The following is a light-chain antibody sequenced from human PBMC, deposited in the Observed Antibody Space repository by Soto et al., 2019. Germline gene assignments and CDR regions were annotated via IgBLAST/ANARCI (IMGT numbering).Light chain of an antibody. CDR2: DTT. J-gene: IGLJ3*02. V-gene: IGLV7-46*01. CDR1: TGAVTSGNY. CDR3: LLLYSGTNWV. Sequence: QAVVTQEPSLTVSPGGTVTLTCGSSTGAVTSGNYPYWFQKKPGQAPRTLIYDTTNKQSWTPARFSGSLLGGKAALTLAGAQTDDEADYYCLLLYSGTNWVFGGGTKLTVL.